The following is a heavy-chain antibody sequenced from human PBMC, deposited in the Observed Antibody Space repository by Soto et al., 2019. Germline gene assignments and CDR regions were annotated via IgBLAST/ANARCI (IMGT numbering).Heavy chain of an antibody. CDR1: GGSISSGGYY. CDR3: ARSSPVVTAP. V-gene: IGHV4-31*01. CDR2: IFCSGST. Sequence: QVQLQESGPGRVKPSQTLSLTCTVSGGSISSGGYYWSWIRQHPGKGLGWIGYIFCSGSTYYNPSLKSPITISVDTSTTHCTQNLTSVTATDTAVYYCARSSPVVTAPWGQGTLVTVSS. D-gene: IGHD2-21*02. J-gene: IGHJ5*02.